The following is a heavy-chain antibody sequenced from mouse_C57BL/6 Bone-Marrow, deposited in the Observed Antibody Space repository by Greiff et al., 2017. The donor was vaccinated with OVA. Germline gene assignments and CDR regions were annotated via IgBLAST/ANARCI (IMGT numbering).Heavy chain of an antibody. D-gene: IGHD2-3*01. CDR1: GYTFTSYW. V-gene: IGHV1-52*01. Sequence: VQLQQPGAELVRPGSSVKLSCKASGYTFTSYWMHWVKQRPIQGLEWIGNIDPSDSETHYNQKFKDKATLTVDKSSSTAYMQLSRLTSEDSAVYYCARRMLNDSYYSFFDDWGKGTTLTVSS. CDR3: ARRMLNDSYYSFFDD. J-gene: IGHJ2*01. CDR2: IDPSDSET.